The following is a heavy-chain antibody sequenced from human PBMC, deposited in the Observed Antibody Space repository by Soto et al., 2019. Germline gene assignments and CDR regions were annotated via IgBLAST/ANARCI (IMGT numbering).Heavy chain of an antibody. D-gene: IGHD3-22*01. CDR3: AGLYYYDSSGYYYQIFDY. V-gene: IGHV4-4*02. J-gene: IGHJ4*02. Sequence: SETLSLTCAVSGGSISSSNWWSWVRQPPGKGLEWIGEIYHSGSTSYNPSLKSRVTISVDKSKNQFSLKLSSVTAADTAVYYCAGLYYYDSSGYYYQIFDYWGQGTLVTVSS. CDR2: IYHSGST. CDR1: GGSISSSNW.